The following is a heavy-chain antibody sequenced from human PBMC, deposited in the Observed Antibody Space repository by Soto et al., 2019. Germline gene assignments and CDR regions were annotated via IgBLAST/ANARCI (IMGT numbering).Heavy chain of an antibody. V-gene: IGHV4-39*02. CDR1: GGSISSSSYY. CDR2: IYYSGST. D-gene: IGHD3-22*01. CDR3: ARVPDSSGYYYVDYYYYGMDV. J-gene: IGHJ6*02. Sequence: SETLSLTCTVSGGSISSSSYYWGWIRQPPGKGLEWIGSIYYSGSTYYNPSLKSRFTISRDNAKNSVYLQMNSLRAEDTAVYFCARVPDSSGYYYVDYYYYGMDVWGQGTPVTVSS.